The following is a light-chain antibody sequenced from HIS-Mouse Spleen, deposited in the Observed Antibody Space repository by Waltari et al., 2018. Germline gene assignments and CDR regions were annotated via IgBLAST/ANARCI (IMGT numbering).Light chain of an antibody. CDR1: AFPKQY. V-gene: IGLV3-10*01. J-gene: IGLJ2*01. Sequence: SYELTQPPSVSVSPGQTARITCSGDAFPKQYAYWYQQKSGQAPVLVIYEDSKRPSGIPERVSGSSSGTMATLTISGAQVEDEADYYCYSTDSSGNHRVFGGGTKLTVL. CDR2: EDS. CDR3: YSTDSSGNHRV.